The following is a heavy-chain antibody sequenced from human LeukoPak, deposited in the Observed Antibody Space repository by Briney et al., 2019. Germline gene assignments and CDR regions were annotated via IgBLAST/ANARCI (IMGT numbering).Heavy chain of an antibody. Sequence: GGSLRLSCAASGFTFSNYGVHWVRQAPGKGLEWVSFIRYKYYADSVKGRFTISRDNSKNTLYLQMNSLRAEDTAVYYCVSPSGGSSAYFQHWGQGTLVTVSS. CDR2: IRYK. D-gene: IGHD1-26*01. V-gene: IGHV3-30*02. CDR1: GFTFSNYG. J-gene: IGHJ1*01. CDR3: VSPSGGSSAYFQH.